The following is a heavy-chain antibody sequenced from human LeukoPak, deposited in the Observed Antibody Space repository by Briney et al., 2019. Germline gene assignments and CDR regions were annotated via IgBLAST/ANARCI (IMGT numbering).Heavy chain of an antibody. D-gene: IGHD2-21*02. Sequence: SETLSLTCTVSGGSISSYYWSWIRQPPGKGLEWIGYIYYSGSTNYNPSLKSRVTISVDTSKNQFSLKLSSVTAADTAVYHCASGYCGGACQLGGVDMWGQGTMVTVSS. J-gene: IGHJ3*02. CDR2: IYYSGST. CDR1: GGSISSYY. V-gene: IGHV4-59*01. CDR3: ASGYCGGACQLGGVDM.